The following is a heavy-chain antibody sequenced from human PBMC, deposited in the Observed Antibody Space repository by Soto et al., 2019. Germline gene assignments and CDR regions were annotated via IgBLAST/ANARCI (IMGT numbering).Heavy chain of an antibody. D-gene: IGHD7-27*01. J-gene: IGHJ4*02. CDR3: TGGGPGHPFDY. Sequence: WTWLRQPPGKGLEWIGNIHYSGSTNYSPSLKSRVIISVDTSENQSSLKLSSVTTADTAVYYCTGGGPGHPFDYWGQGTLVTVSS. V-gene: IGHV4-59*01. CDR2: IHYSGST.